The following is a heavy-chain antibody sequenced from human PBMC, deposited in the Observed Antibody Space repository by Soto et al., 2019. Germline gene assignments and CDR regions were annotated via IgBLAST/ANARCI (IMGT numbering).Heavy chain of an antibody. CDR2: ITGTGGNT. V-gene: IGHV3-23*01. CDR3: ARIRGYWYGLDV. J-gene: IGHJ6*02. CDR1: GFPHSTYG. Sequence: EVQLLESGGGLVQPGGSLRLSCAASGFPHSTYGMTWVRQAPGKGLEWVSAITGTGGNTYYVDSVKGRFTSSRDNSKNMLYLQMNSLRVEDTAVYYCARIRGYWYGLDVWGQGTTVTVSS.